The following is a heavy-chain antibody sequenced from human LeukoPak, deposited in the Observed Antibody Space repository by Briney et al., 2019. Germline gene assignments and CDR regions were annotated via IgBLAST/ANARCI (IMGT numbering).Heavy chain of an antibody. D-gene: IGHD5-24*01. CDR3: AKEEEGDDYYNWFDP. Sequence: GGSLRLSCAASGFTFSSYAMSWVRQAPGKGLEWVSAISGSGGCTYYADSVKGRFTISRDNSKNTLYLQMNSLRAEDTAVYYCAKEEEGDDYYNWFDPWGQGTLVTVSS. V-gene: IGHV3-23*01. J-gene: IGHJ5*02. CDR2: ISGSGGCT. CDR1: GFTFSSYA.